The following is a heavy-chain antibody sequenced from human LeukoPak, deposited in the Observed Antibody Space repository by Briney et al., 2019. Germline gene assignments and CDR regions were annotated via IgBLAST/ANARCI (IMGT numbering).Heavy chain of an antibody. CDR2: TYYSGST. CDR3: ASSGSANSSGWYGRPKYYYYGMDV. D-gene: IGHD6-19*01. CDR1: GGSFSGYY. Sequence: PSETLSLTCAVYGGSFSGYYWSWIRQPPGKGLEWIGYTYYSGSTNYNPPLKSRVTISVDTSKNQFSLKLSSVTAADTAVYYCASSGSANSSGWYGRPKYYYYGMDVWGQGTTVTVSS. V-gene: IGHV4-59*08. J-gene: IGHJ6*02.